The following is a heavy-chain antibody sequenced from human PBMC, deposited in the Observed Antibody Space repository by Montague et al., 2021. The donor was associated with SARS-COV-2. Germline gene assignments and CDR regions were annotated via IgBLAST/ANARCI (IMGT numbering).Heavy chain of an antibody. CDR1: GGSFSDNF. J-gene: IGHJ5*02. V-gene: IGHV4-34*01. CDR3: ARIGYYDRSGFSDFVRWFHP. CDR2: INRSGST. Sequence: SETLSLTCAVSGGSFSDNFWTWIRQTPGKGLEWIGEINRSGSTNYNLSLKSRLSISIDTSKTQFYLNLRSSTAADTAIYYCARIGYYDRSGFSDFVRWFHPWGPGTLVTVSS. D-gene: IGHD3-22*01.